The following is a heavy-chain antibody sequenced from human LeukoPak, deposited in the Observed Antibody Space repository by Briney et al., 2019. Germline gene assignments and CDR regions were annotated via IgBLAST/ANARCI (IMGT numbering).Heavy chain of an antibody. CDR3: AKEGAASWDVDV. J-gene: IGHJ6*04. D-gene: IGHD3-3*02. CDR2: IRPDGHNK. Sequence: GGSLRLSCAASGFIFIGCGMHWVRQAPGKRPEWVAFIRPDGHNKYYADSVKGRFMITRDNSKNTVDLQMNSLRGDDTAMYYCAKEGAASWDVDVWGKGTTVTVSS. CDR1: GFIFIGCG. V-gene: IGHV3-30*02.